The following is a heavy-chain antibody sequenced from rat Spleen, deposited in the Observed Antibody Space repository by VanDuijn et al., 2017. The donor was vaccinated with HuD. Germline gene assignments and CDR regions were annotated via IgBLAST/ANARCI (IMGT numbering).Heavy chain of an antibody. J-gene: IGHJ2*01. CDR3: ANNWELYY. V-gene: IGHV5-31*01. Sequence: EVQLVESGGGLVQPGGSLKLSCVASGFTFNNYWMSWIRQAPGKGLEWIASITNTGDNIYYPDSVKGRFTISRDNAQNTLYLQMNSLRSEDTATYYCANNWELYYWGQGVLVTVSS. D-gene: IGHD5-1*01. CDR1: GFTFNNYW. CDR2: ITNTGDNI.